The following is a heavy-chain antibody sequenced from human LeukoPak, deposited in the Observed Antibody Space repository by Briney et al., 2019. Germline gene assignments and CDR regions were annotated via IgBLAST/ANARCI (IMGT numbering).Heavy chain of an antibody. V-gene: IGHV4-59*01. CDR1: GASLNSYY. J-gene: IGHJ4*02. CDR2: ISDTGKT. Sequence: SETLSLTCNVSGASLNSYYWGWIRQSPGKGLEWLGYISDTGKTDYNPSLKSRGTLSLDTSKNQFSLRLTSVTAADTAVYYCLTGYYEPIDNSGQGTLVTVSS. CDR3: LTGYYEPIDN. D-gene: IGHD3-16*01.